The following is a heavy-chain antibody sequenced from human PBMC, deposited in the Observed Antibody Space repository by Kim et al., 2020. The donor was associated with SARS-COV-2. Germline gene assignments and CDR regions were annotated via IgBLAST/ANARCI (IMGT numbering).Heavy chain of an antibody. V-gene: IGHV1-3*01. D-gene: IGHD6-25*01. J-gene: IGHJ4*02. Sequence: YSQTCRDRLTISRDTSASTVDMELNSLRSEDTAVYYCAREGHSSGSLGFDHWGQGTPVTVSS. CDR3: AREGHSSGSLGFDH.